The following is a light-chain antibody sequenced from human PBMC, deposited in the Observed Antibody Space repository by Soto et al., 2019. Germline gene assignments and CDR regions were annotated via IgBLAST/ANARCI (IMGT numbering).Light chain of an antibody. CDR3: QQYSNWPPIT. J-gene: IGKJ5*01. CDR1: QSVSSD. V-gene: IGKV3-15*01. Sequence: IVMTQSPATLSVSPGERATLSCRASQSVSSDLAWYQQKPGQAPRLLIYDTSTRATGIPARFSGSGSGTEFTLTISSLQSKDFAVYYCQQYSNWPPITFGQGTRLEIK. CDR2: DTS.